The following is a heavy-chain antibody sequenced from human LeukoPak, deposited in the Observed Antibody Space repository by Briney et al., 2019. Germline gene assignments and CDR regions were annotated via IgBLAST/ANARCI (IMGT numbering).Heavy chain of an antibody. CDR2: IIRVTGTA. J-gene: IGHJ6*02. V-gene: IGHV1-69*13. D-gene: IGHD6-19*01. CDR3: ARGRYSSGWKSYSSHYYYGLDV. CDR1: GGTFSNYA. Sequence: ASVKVSCKASGGTFSNYAISWVRQAPGQGLEWMGGIIRVTGTADYAQKFQGRVTITAGESTSTAYMELTSLRSEDTAAYYCARGRYSSGWKSYSSHYYYGLDVWGQGTTVTVSS.